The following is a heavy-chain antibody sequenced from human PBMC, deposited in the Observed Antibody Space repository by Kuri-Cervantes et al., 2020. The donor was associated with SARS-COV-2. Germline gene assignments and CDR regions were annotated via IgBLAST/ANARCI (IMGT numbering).Heavy chain of an antibody. J-gene: IGHJ4*02. CDR3: AKVGLSFDY. V-gene: IGHV3-48*01. D-gene: IGHD2/OR15-2a*01. CDR1: GFTLGTYS. CDR2: ITSSSSTV. Sequence: GGSLRLSCAASGFTLGTYSMNWVRQAPGKGLEWLSYITSSSSTVYYADSVKGRFSISRDNAKNSLYLQMNSLRAEDTAVYYCAKVGLSFDYWGQGTLVTVSS.